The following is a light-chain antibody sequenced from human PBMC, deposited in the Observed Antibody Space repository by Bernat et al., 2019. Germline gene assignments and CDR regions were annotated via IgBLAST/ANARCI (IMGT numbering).Light chain of an antibody. V-gene: IGKV3-20*01. Sequence: EIVLTQSPGTLSLSPGETATLSCRASQSVSSSYLAWYQQKPGQAPRLLMYATSSRATGIPDRFSGSVSGTDLTLTISRLEPEDFAVYYCQVYGNSPPAYTFGQGTKLEIK. CDR3: QVYGNSPPAYT. CDR2: ATS. J-gene: IGKJ2*01. CDR1: QSVSSSY.